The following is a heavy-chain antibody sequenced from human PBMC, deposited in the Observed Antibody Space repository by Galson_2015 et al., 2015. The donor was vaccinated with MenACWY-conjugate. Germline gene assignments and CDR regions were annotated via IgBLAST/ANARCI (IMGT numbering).Heavy chain of an antibody. J-gene: IGHJ6*02. CDR3: ARDKWVDIEATTPTYYYYGMDV. CDR1: GGTFSSYA. D-gene: IGHD5-12*01. Sequence: SVKVSCKASGGTFSSYAISWVRQAPGQGLEWMGGIIPVFGTANYAQKFQGRVTITADKSTSTAYMELSSLRSEDTAVYYCARDKWVDIEATTPTYYYYGMDVWGQGPTVTVSS. V-gene: IGHV1-69*06. CDR2: IIPVFGTA.